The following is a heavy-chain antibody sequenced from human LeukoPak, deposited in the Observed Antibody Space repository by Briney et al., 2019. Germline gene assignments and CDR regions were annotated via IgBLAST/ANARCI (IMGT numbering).Heavy chain of an antibody. CDR2: IYYSGST. CDR1: GGSISSSSYY. CDR3: ARASLYYYGSGSYLSEFDY. Sequence: SETLSLTCTVSGGSISSSSYYWGWIRQPPGKGLEWIGSIYYSGSTYYNPSLKSRVTISVDTSKNQFSLKLSSVTAADTAVYYCARASLYYYGSGSYLSEFDYWGQGTLVTVSS. V-gene: IGHV4-39*07. J-gene: IGHJ4*02. D-gene: IGHD3-10*01.